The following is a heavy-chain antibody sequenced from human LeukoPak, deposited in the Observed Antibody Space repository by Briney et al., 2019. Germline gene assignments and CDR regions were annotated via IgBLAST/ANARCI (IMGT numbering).Heavy chain of an antibody. D-gene: IGHD2-15*01. CDR2: IYSGGST. CDR3: ARDCYFDSCY. Sequence: TGGSLRLSCAASGFTVSGYYMSWVRQAPGKGLEWVSVIYSGGSTYYVDSVKGRFTISRDNSKNTLYLQMNSLRAEDTAVYYCARDCYFDSCYWGQGTLVTVSS. V-gene: IGHV3-53*01. CDR1: GFTVSGYY. J-gene: IGHJ4*02.